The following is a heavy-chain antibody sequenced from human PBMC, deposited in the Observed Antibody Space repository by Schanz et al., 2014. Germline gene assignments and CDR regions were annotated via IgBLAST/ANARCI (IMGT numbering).Heavy chain of an antibody. CDR3: ARDPGGTKTHGL. Sequence: EVQLVESGGGLVQPGGSLRLSCAASGFTVSNNYMSWVRQAPGKGLECVSIIYSDGSTYYVDSVKGRFIISRDNSKNTVHLQMNSLRAEDTAVYYCARDPGGTKTHGLWGQGTLVTVSS. J-gene: IGHJ4*02. CDR1: GFTVSNNY. CDR2: IYSDGST. D-gene: IGHD2-15*01. V-gene: IGHV3-66*01.